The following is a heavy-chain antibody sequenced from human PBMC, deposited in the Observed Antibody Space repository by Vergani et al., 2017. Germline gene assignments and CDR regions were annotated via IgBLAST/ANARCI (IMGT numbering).Heavy chain of an antibody. J-gene: IGHJ4*02. CDR2: ISPDGRTT. CDR3: AKATTGEAAAGTVDY. CDR1: GFSFRTFS. Sequence: DVDLVESGGGFVQPGGSRRLSCAASGFSFRTFSMFWVRQPPGKGLAWVSKISPDGRTTEYADSVRGRFTISRDNANSMLYLQMNSLRDDDTAVYYCAKATTGEAAAGTVDYWGQGTLVTVSS. V-gene: IGHV3-74*03. D-gene: IGHD6-13*01.